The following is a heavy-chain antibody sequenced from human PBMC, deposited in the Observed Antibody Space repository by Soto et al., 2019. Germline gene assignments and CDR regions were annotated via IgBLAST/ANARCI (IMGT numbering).Heavy chain of an antibody. J-gene: IGHJ5*02. D-gene: IGHD4-17*01. CDR1: GYSFTSYW. CDR3: ARQTIDYGDYSFWFDP. Sequence: GESLKISCKGSGYSFTSYWIGWVRQMPGKGLEWMGIIYPGDSDTRYSPSFQGQVTISADKSISTAYLQWSSLKASDTAMYYCARQTIDYGDYSFWFDPWGQGTLVTVSS. CDR2: IYPGDSDT. V-gene: IGHV5-51*01.